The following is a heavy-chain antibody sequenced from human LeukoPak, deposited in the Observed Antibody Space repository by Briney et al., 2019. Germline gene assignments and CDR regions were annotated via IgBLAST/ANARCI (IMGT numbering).Heavy chain of an antibody. Sequence: GGSLRLSCAASGFSFTSYAMSWVRQAPGKGLEWVSFISSSGGSTYYADSVKGRFTISRDNSKNTLYLQMNSLRAEDTAVYYCAKLWRGSHPRYFDHWGQGTLVTVSS. CDR3: AKLWRGSHPRYFDH. CDR2: ISSSGGST. J-gene: IGHJ4*02. V-gene: IGHV3-23*01. D-gene: IGHD1-26*01. CDR1: GFSFTSYA.